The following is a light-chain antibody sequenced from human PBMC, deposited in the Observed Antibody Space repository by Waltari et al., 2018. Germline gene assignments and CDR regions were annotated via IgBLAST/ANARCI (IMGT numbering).Light chain of an antibody. Sequence: QSVLTQAPSVSAAPGQTVTISCSGTTPNIGNNYVSWYQQLPGAAPKIVIYEGSRRPSGIPDRFSGSKSGGSATLGITGLQAGDEADYYCGSWDSSLGIGVLGGGTRLTVL. V-gene: IGLV1-51*01. CDR1: TPNIGNNY. CDR2: EGS. J-gene: IGLJ3*02. CDR3: GSWDSSLGIGV.